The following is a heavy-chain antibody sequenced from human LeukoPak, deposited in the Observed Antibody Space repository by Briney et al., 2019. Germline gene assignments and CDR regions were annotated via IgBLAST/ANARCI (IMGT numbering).Heavy chain of an antibody. J-gene: IGHJ4*02. CDR3: AKDLRSLMYSSSWYGEY. V-gene: IGHV3-23*01. D-gene: IGHD6-13*01. Sequence: GGSLRLSCGASGFTFSSYAMSWVRQAPRKGLEWVSAISGSGGSTYYADSVKGRFTISRDNSKNTLYLQMNSLRAEDTAVYYCAKDLRSLMYSSSWYGEYWGQGTLVTVSS. CDR1: GFTFSSYA. CDR2: ISGSGGST.